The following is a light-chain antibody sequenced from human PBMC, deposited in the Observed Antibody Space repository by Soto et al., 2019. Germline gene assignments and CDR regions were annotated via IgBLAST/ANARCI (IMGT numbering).Light chain of an antibody. J-gene: IGKJ1*01. Sequence: EIVLTQSPATLSVSPGDRVTLSCRASQSVDINLAWYQQKAGQAPRLLVYGASTKATDMPGRFSGRGSGTEFTLTINNLQSEDFAVYYCQHYYNWPRTFGQGTKVDIK. CDR2: GAS. CDR1: QSVDIN. V-gene: IGKV3-15*01. CDR3: QHYYNWPRT.